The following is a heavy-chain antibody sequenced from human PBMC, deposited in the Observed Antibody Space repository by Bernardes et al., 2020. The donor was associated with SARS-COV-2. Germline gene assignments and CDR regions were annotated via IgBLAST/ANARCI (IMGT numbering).Heavy chain of an antibody. CDR2: ISAYNGNT. J-gene: IGHJ6*02. CDR3: ASIRLWFGELLQPYYYGMDV. Sequence: ASVKVSCKASGYTFTSYGISWVRQAPGQGLEWMGWISAYNGNTNYAQKLQGRVTMTTDTSTSTAYMELRSLGSDDTAVYYCASIRLWFGELLQPYYYGMDVWGQGTTVTVSS. V-gene: IGHV1-18*04. D-gene: IGHD3-10*01. CDR1: GYTFTSYG.